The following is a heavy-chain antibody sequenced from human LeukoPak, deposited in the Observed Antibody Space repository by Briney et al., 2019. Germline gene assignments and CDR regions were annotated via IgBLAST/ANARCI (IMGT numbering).Heavy chain of an antibody. D-gene: IGHD3-10*01. J-gene: IGHJ4*02. Sequence: SETLSLTCTVSGYSISSGYYWGWIRQPPGKGLEWIGSIYYSGSTYYNPSLKSRVTISVDTSKNQFSLKLSSVTAADTAVYYCARHVRREYYYGSGLFDYWGQGTLVTVSS. V-gene: IGHV4-38-2*02. CDR2: IYYSGST. CDR1: GYSISSGYY. CDR3: ARHVRREYYYGSGLFDY.